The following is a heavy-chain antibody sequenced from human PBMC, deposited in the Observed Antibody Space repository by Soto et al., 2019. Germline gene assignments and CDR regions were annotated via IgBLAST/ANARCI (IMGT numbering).Heavy chain of an antibody. CDR3: AKVPSQYIWGSYLRYYDY. J-gene: IGHJ4*02. CDR2: LSRNTGHA. CDR1: GFPFSNYA. V-gene: IGHV3-23*01. Sequence: EVQMLESGGGLVQPGGSLRLSCAASGFPFSNYAMTWVRQAPGKGLEWVSGLSRNTGHAYYADSMKDRFTISRDNSKNTLYLQMDSLRAEYTAVYYCAKVPSQYIWGSYLRYYDYWGQGTLVTVSS. D-gene: IGHD3-16*02.